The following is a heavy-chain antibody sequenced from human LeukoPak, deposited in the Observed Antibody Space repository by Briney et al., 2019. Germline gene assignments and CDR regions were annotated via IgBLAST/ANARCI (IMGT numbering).Heavy chain of an antibody. CDR3: ARDWGWSLSAFDI. J-gene: IGHJ3*02. D-gene: IGHD3-16*01. Sequence: SETLSLTCAVYGGSFSGYYWSWIRQPPGKGLEWIGEINHSGSTNYNPSLKSRVTISVDTSKNQFSLKLSSVTAADTAVYYCARDWGWSLSAFDIWGQGTMVTVSS. CDR1: GGSFSGYY. CDR2: INHSGST. V-gene: IGHV4-34*01.